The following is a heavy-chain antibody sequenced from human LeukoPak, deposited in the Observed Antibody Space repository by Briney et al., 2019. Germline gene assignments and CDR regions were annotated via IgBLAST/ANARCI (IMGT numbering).Heavy chain of an antibody. J-gene: IGHJ6*02. CDR1: GFTFSSYE. CDR3: ARDEVAMVRGVIGVGGMDV. CDR2: ISSMGSTI. D-gene: IGHD3-10*01. Sequence: SGGSLRLSCAASGFTFSSYEMNWVRKAPGKGLEWVSYISSMGSTIYYADSVKGRFTISRDNAKNSLYLQMNSLRAEDTAVYYCARDEVAMVRGVIGVGGMDVWGQGTTVTVSS. V-gene: IGHV3-48*03.